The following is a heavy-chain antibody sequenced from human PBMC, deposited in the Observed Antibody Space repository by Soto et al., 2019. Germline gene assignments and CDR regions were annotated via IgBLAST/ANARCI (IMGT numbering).Heavy chain of an antibody. J-gene: IGHJ1*01. V-gene: IGHV3-21*04. D-gene: IGHD6-13*01. CDR2: ISSSSSYI. CDR1: GFTFSSYS. CDR3: ARDRRYSSSWSTPAEYFQS. Sequence: GSLRLSCAASGFTFSSYSMNWVRQAPGKGLEWVSSISSSSSYIYYADSVKGRFTISRDNAKNSLYLQMNSLRAEDTAVYYCARDRRYSSSWSTPAEYFQSWGQGTLVIASA.